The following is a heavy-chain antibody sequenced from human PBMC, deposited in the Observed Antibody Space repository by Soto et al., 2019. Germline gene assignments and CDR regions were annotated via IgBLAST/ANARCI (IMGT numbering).Heavy chain of an antibody. CDR1: SGPISNHYY. D-gene: IGHD2-15*01. Sequence: SETLSLTCAVSSGPISNHYYWSWIRQPPGKGLEWIGHIYYSASTNYNPSLKRRGTISVDTSKNQFALKLCSVTAADSAVYYCAIRWVAAAPSDYYYYMGVWGKGTTVTVSS. CDR2: IYYSAST. CDR3: AIRWVAAAPSDYYYYMGV. J-gene: IGHJ6*03. V-gene: IGHV4-59*08.